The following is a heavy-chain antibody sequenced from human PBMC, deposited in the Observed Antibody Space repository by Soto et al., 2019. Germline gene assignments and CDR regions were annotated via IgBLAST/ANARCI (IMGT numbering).Heavy chain of an antibody. Sequence: PGGSLILSCAASGFTFSSYSVNWVRQAPGKGLEWVSYISSSSSTIYYADSVKGRFTISRDNAKNSLYLQMNSLRDEDTAVYYCARDGVATNLNYYYGMDVWGQGTTVTVSS. V-gene: IGHV3-48*02. CDR2: ISSSSSTI. J-gene: IGHJ6*02. CDR1: GFTFSSYS. CDR3: ARDGVATNLNYYYGMDV. D-gene: IGHD1-1*01.